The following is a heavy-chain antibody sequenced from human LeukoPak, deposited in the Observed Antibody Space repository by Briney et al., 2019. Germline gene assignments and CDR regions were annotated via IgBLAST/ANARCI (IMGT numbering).Heavy chain of an antibody. CDR2: ISSSSSYI. CDR3: ARAPSSYYNYYYYGMDV. J-gene: IGHJ6*02. D-gene: IGHD3-10*01. Sequence: GGSLRLSCAASGFTFSSYSMNWVRQAPGKGLEWVSSISSSSSYIYYADSVKGRFTISRDNAKNSLYLQMNSLRAEDTAVYYCARAPSSYYNYYYYGMDVWGQGTTVTVSS. CDR1: GFTFSSYS. V-gene: IGHV3-21*01.